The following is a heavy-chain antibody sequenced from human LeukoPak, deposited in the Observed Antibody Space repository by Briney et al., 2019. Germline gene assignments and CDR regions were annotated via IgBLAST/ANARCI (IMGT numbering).Heavy chain of an antibody. CDR1: GYTFTGYY. D-gene: IGHD5-18*01. Sequence: ASVKVSCKASGYTFTGYYMHWVRQAPGQGLEWMGWINPNSGGTNYAQKFQGRVTMTRDTSISTAYMELSRLRSDDTAVYYCATDEGRGYSYGPYYYFDYWGQGTLVTVSS. J-gene: IGHJ4*02. CDR3: ATDEGRGYSYGPYYYFDY. V-gene: IGHV1-2*02. CDR2: INPNSGGT.